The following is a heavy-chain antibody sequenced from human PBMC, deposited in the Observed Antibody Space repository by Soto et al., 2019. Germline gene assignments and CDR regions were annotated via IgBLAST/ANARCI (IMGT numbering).Heavy chain of an antibody. D-gene: IGHD3-10*01. CDR2: INAGNGNT. CDR3: AREYGSGSYILRWFDP. CDR1: GYTFTTYA. V-gene: IGHV1-3*01. Sequence: QVQLVQSGAEVKKPGASVKVSCKASGYTFTTYALHWVRQAPGQSLEWMGWINAGNGNTKYSQKFQGRVTITRDTSASTAYMELSSLRSEDTAVYYCAREYGSGSYILRWFDPWGQGTLVTVSS. J-gene: IGHJ5*02.